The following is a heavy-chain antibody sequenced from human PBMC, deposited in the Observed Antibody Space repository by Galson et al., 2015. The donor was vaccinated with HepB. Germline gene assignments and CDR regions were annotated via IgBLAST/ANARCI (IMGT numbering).Heavy chain of an antibody. CDR3: TTDPRITMVRGVTTYYYYGMDV. D-gene: IGHD3-10*01. Sequence: SLRLSCAASGFTFSGSAMHWVRQASGKGLEWVGRIRSKANSYATAYAASVKGRFTISRDDSKNTAYLQMNSLKTEDTAVYYCTTDPRITMVRGVTTYYYYGMDVWGQGTTVTVSS. V-gene: IGHV3-73*01. CDR2: IRSKANSYAT. J-gene: IGHJ6*02. CDR1: GFTFSGSA.